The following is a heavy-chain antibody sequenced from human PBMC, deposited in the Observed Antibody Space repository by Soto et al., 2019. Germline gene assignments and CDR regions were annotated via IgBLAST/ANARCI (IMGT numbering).Heavy chain of an antibody. CDR2: INNDGIDT. J-gene: IGHJ5*02. V-gene: IGHV3-74*03. Sequence: EVQLVESGGGVVQPGGSLRLSCAASGFTFIGYWMHWVRQGPGKGLVWVARINNDGIDTTYADSVKGRFTISRDNTKNMVYLEKNSLRAGDTAVYYCARDGSVVRERWFDPWGQGTLVTVSS. CDR1: GFTFIGYW. D-gene: IGHD1-26*01. CDR3: ARDGSVVRERWFDP.